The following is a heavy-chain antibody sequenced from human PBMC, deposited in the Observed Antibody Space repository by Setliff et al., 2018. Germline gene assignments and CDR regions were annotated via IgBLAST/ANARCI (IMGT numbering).Heavy chain of an antibody. Sequence: SVKVSCKASGGTFSSYAISWVRQAPGQGLEWMGGIIPIFGTANYAQKFQGRVTITADESTSTAYMELRSLRSDDTAVYYCARGDIVVVPAPKGYFQHWGQGTLVTVSS. V-gene: IGHV1-69*13. CDR3: ARGDIVVVPAPKGYFQH. CDR2: IIPIFGTA. D-gene: IGHD2-2*01. J-gene: IGHJ1*01. CDR1: GGTFSSYA.